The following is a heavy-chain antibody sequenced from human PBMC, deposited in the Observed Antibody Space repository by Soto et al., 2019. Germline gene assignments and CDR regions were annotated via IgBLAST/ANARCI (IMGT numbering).Heavy chain of an antibody. V-gene: IGHV3-48*01. CDR3: ARDLNWGANWYSYIDV. CDR1: GFILSDCA. D-gene: IGHD7-27*01. Sequence: EVQLVESGGGLVQPGGSLRLSCATSGFILSDCAMNWVRQAPGKGLEWVSYISSSSSVIDYADSVKGRLTVSRDNARNSLHLQMKSLRAEDTAVYYCARDLNWGANWYSYIDVWAKRTTV. J-gene: IGHJ6*03. CDR2: ISSSSSVI.